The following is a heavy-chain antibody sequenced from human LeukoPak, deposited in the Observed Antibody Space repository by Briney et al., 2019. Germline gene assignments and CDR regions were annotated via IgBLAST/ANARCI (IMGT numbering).Heavy chain of an antibody. Sequence: SETLSLTCTVSGNSISSSSYYWVWIRQPPGKGLEWIGSINYYGKTYYNPSVKSRVTISVDTSKNQFSLKLSSVTAADTAVYYCARHYYGAKIPDYWGQGTLVTVSS. V-gene: IGHV4-39*01. J-gene: IGHJ4*02. CDR2: INYYGKT. CDR1: GNSISSSSYY. CDR3: ARHYYGAKIPDY. D-gene: IGHD4-17*01.